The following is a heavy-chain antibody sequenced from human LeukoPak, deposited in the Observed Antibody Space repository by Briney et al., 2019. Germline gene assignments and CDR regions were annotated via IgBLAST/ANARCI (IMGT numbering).Heavy chain of an antibody. D-gene: IGHD6-13*01. CDR3: ARSPRGPAAGIGWFDP. J-gene: IGHJ5*02. CDR1: GFTFSSYE. CDR2: ISSSGSTI. V-gene: IGHV3-48*03. Sequence: PGGSLRLSCAASGFTFSSYEMNWVRQAPGKGLEWVSYISSSGSTIYYADSVKGRFTISRDNAKNSLYLQTNSLRAEDTAVYYCARSPRGPAAGIGWFDPWGQGTLVTVSS.